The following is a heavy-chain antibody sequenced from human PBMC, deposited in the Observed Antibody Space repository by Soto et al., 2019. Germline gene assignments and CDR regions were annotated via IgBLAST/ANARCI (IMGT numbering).Heavy chain of an antibody. J-gene: IGHJ4*02. V-gene: IGHV3-30-3*01. CDR2: ISYDGSNK. D-gene: IGHD3-3*01. CDR3: ARDLGLRFLEWILDY. Sequence: GGSLRLSCAASGFTFSSYAMHWVRQAPGKGLEWVAVISYDGSNKYYADSVKGRFTISRDNSKNTLYLQMNSLRAEDTAVYYCARDLGLRFLEWILDYWGQGTLVTVSS. CDR1: GFTFSSYA.